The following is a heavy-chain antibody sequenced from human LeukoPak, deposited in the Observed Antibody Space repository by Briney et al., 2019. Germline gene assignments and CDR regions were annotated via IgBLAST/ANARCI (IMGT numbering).Heavy chain of an antibody. D-gene: IGHD5-18*01. CDR2: ISGSGGST. CDR1: GFTLSTNA. Sequence: GGSLRLSCLTSGFTLSTNAMSWVRQAPGKGLEWVSAISGSGGSTYYADSVKGRFTISRDNSKNTLYLQMNSLRAEDTAVYYCAKHVDTAMVSAFDIWGQGTMVTVSS. V-gene: IGHV3-23*01. CDR3: AKHVDTAMVSAFDI. J-gene: IGHJ3*02.